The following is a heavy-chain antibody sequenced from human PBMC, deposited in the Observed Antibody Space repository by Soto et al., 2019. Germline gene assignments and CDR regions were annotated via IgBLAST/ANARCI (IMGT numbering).Heavy chain of an antibody. D-gene: IGHD3-10*01. Sequence: PGGSLRLSCAASGFTFSTYSMYWVRQAPGRGLEWVSSISTSGSNIYYADSVEGRFTISRDNTKNSLYLQMNSLRAKDTAVYYCAKVVRGSGSYFYYYYGMDVWVQGTTVTVSS. CDR3: AKVVRGSGSYFYYYYGMDV. CDR2: ISTSGSNI. J-gene: IGHJ6*02. CDR1: GFTFSTYS. V-gene: IGHV3-21*04.